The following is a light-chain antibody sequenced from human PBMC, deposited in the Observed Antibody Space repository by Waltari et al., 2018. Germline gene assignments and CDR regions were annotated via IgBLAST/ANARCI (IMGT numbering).Light chain of an antibody. CDR1: QSVLYSSNNKNY. CDR3: QQYYSPPFT. Sequence: DIVMTQSPDSLAVSLGARATFYCKSSQSVLYSSNNKNYLAWYQQKPGQPPNLLISWAATRESRVTDQFSGSWSGTDFTLPISSLQAEDEAVYYCQQYYSPPFTFGPGTKVEIK. CDR2: WAA. V-gene: IGKV4-1*01. J-gene: IGKJ3*01.